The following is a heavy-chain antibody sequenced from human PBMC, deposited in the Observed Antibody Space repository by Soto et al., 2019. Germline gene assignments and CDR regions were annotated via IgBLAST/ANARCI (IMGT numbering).Heavy chain of an antibody. Sequence: GGSLRLSCAASGFTFSSYGMHWVRQAPGKGLEWVAVISYDGSNNYYADSVRGRFTISRDNSKNSLYLQMNGLRHEDTAFYYCAKDGIAWHWGQGTLVTVSS. CDR3: AKDGIAWH. CDR2: ISYDGSNN. D-gene: IGHD1-26*01. J-gene: IGHJ4*02. CDR1: GFTFSSYG. V-gene: IGHV3-30*18.